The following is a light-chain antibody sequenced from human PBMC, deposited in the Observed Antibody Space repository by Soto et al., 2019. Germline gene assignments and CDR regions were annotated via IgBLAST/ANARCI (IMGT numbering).Light chain of an antibody. CDR2: GNS. CDR3: QSYDISLRGWV. J-gene: IGLJ3*02. Sequence: QPVLTQPPSVSGAPGQRVTISCTGSSSNIGAGYDVHWYQQLPGTAPKLLIYGNSNRPSGVPDRFSGSKSGTSASLAITGLRAEYEADYYCQSYDISLRGWVFGGGTKLTVL. CDR1: SSNIGAGYD. V-gene: IGLV1-40*01.